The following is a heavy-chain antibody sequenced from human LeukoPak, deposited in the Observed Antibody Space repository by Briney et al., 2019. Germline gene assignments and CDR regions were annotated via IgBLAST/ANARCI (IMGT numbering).Heavy chain of an antibody. Sequence: PGGSLRLSCAASGFTFSSYRMNWVRQAPGKGLEWVSSISSSSSYIYYADSVKGRFTISRDNAKNSLYLQMNSLRAEDTAVYYCARSVWSGFDYWGQGTLVTVSS. J-gene: IGHJ4*02. V-gene: IGHV3-21*01. CDR1: GFTFSSYR. CDR3: ARSVWSGFDY. CDR2: ISSSSSYI. D-gene: IGHD3-3*01.